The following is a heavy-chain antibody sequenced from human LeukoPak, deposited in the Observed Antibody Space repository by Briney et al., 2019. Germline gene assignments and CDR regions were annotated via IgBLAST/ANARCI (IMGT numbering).Heavy chain of an antibody. Sequence: PGGSLRLSCAASGFTFSSYGMHWVRQAPGKGLEWVAFIRYDGSNKYYADSVKGRFTISRDNAKNTLYLQMNSLRAEDTAVYYCVRGGYYYGSGSYYIFDYWGQGILVTVSS. D-gene: IGHD3-10*01. CDR1: GFTFSSYG. V-gene: IGHV3-30*02. J-gene: IGHJ5*01. CDR2: IRYDGSNK. CDR3: VRGGYYYGSGSYYIFDY.